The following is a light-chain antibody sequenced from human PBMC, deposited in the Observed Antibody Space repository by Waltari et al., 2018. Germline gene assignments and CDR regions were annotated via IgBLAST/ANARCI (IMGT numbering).Light chain of an antibody. CDR3: QQYQNWPRT. J-gene: IGKJ1*01. CDR1: EFIRRN. CDR2: GAS. Sequence: EIVMTQSPDILSVPPGEAATLSCTASEFIRRNLAWYQHTPGQPPRLLIYGASNRAAGIPPRFSGSGSGTEFTLTISSLQSEDFALYYCQQYQNWPRTFGQGTKVDVK. V-gene: IGKV3-15*01.